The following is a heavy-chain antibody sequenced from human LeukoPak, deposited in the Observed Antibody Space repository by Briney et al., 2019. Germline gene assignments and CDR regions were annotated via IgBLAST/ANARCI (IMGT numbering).Heavy chain of an antibody. CDR2: ISYTGIT. V-gene: IGHV4-39*07. J-gene: IGHJ4*02. CDR1: GGSIRSSSYY. CDR3: ARSSGD. D-gene: IGHD5-12*01. Sequence: PSETLSLTCTVSGGSIRSSSYYWGWIRQPPGKGLAWIGSISYTGITYYNPSLKSRVTISVDTSKNQFSLKLSSVTAADTAVYYCARSSGDWGQGTLVTVSS.